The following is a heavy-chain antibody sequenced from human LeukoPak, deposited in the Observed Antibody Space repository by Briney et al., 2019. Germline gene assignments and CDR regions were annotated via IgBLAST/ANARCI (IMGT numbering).Heavy chain of an antibody. CDR3: ARGICSGGSCYYFDY. CDR1: GGSISSSSYY. CDR2: IYYSGST. J-gene: IGHJ4*02. D-gene: IGHD2-15*01. V-gene: IGHV4-39*01. Sequence: SETLSLTCTVSGGSISSSSYYWGWIRQPPGKGLEWIGSIYYSGSTYYNPSLKSRVTISVDTSKNQFSLKLSSVTAADTAVYYCARGICSGGSCYYFDYWGQGTLVTVSS.